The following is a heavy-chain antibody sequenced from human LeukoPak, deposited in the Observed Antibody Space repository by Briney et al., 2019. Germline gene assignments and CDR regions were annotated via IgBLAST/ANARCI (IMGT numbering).Heavy chain of an antibody. V-gene: IGHV3-23*01. CDR1: GFTFSSYW. CDR2: ISPSGDIT. CDR3: AKDDDWGRYKH. J-gene: IGHJ1*01. Sequence: GGSLRLSCAASGFTFSSYWMSWVRQAPGKGLEWVSGISPSGDITYHTDSVRGRFTISRDNFKNTLSLQVNSLRAEDTAMYYCAKDDDWGRYKHWGQGTLVTVSS. D-gene: IGHD3-16*01.